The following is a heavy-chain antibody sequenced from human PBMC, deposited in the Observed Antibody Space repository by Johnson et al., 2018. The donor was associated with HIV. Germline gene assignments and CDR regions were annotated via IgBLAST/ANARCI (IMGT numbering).Heavy chain of an antibody. Sequence: VQLVESGGGLVQPGGSLRLSCAASGFTFSSYAMSWVRQAPGKGLEWVSAVSGSGGGTYYADSVKGRFTISRDNSKNTLYLQMNSLRAEDTAVYYCANDHWVGGRGRAFDIWGQGTMVTVSS. J-gene: IGHJ3*02. CDR1: GFTFSSYA. CDR2: VSGSGGGT. CDR3: ANDHWVGGRGRAFDI. D-gene: IGHD3-16*01. V-gene: IGHV3-23*04.